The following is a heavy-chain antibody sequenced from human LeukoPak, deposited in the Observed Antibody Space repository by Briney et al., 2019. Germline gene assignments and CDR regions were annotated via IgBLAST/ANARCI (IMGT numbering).Heavy chain of an antibody. J-gene: IGHJ4*02. Sequence: PGGSLRLSCAASGFTFSTYAMSWVRQAPGKGLEWVSAISGSGGSTYYADSVKGRFTISRDNSKNTLYLQMNSLRAEDTAMYYCAKDWGGVRYCSSTSCYGFGVNPFDYWGQGTLVTVSS. V-gene: IGHV3-23*01. CDR3: AKDWGGVRYCSSTSCYGFGVNPFDY. CDR1: GFTFSTYA. CDR2: ISGSGGST. D-gene: IGHD2-2*01.